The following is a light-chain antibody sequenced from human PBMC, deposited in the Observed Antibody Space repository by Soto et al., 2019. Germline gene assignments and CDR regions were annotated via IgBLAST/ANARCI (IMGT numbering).Light chain of an antibody. CDR2: DAS. V-gene: IGKV3-11*01. J-gene: IGKJ3*01. CDR1: QSVSSY. Sequence: EIVLTQSPATLSLSPGERATLSCRASQSVSSYLAWYQQKPGQAPRLLIYDASNSATGIPARFSGSGSGTDFTLTISSLEPEDFSVYYCQQRSNPFFGPGTKVDIK. CDR3: QQRSNPF.